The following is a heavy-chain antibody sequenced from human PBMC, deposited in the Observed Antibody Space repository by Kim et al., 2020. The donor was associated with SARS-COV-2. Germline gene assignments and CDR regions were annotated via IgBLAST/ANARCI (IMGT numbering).Heavy chain of an antibody. V-gene: IGHV1-18*01. CDR1: GYTFTSYG. Sequence: ASVKVSCKASGYTFTSYGISWVRQAPGQGLEWMGWISAYNGNTNYAQKLQGRVTMTTDTSTSTAYMELRSLRSDDTAVYYCARASSGWYSSHYYYYGMDVWGQGTTVTVSS. CDR3: ARASSGWYSSHYYYYGMDV. CDR2: ISAYNGNT. J-gene: IGHJ6*02. D-gene: IGHD6-19*01.